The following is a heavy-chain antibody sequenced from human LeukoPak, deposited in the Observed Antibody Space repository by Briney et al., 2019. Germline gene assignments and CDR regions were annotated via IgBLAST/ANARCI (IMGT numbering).Heavy chain of an antibody. J-gene: IGHJ6*03. V-gene: IGHV1-46*01. CDR3: ASHYDFWSGYPFYYYYMDV. CDR1: GYTFTSYY. CDR2: INPSGGST. D-gene: IGHD3-3*01. Sequence: ASVKVSCKASGYTFTSYYMHWVRQAPGQGLEWMGIINPSGGSTSYAQKIQGRVTMTRDTSTSTVYMELSSLRSEDTAVYYCASHYDFWSGYPFYYYYMDVWGKGTTVTVSS.